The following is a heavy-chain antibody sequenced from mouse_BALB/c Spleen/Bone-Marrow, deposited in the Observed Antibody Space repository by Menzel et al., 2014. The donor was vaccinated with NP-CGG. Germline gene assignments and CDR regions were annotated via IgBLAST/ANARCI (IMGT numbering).Heavy chain of an antibody. Sequence: EVQLVESGGGLVKSGGSLKLSCAASGFTFSNYGMSWVRQTPEKRLEWVATISGGGSYTFYSDSAKGRFTISRDNAKNNLYLQLSSLRSEGTALYYCARHAYYDQTEVSFVYWGQGTLVTVPA. CDR1: GFTFSNYG. CDR3: ARHAYYDQTEVSFVY. CDR2: ISGGGSYT. V-gene: IGHV5-9-2*01. D-gene: IGHD2-4*01. J-gene: IGHJ3*01.